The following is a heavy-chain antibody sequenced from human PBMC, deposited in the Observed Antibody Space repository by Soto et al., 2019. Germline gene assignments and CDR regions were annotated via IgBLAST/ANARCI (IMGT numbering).Heavy chain of an antibody. D-gene: IGHD3-16*01. CDR2: IYYIGTT. J-gene: IGHJ4*02. CDR3: AREEKQLSRYGGDFDY. Sequence: QVQLQESGPGLVKPSENLSLTCSVSDGSVNTGNYYWSWIRQPPGKGLEWIGHIYYIGTTNYNPSLKSRVTISVDTSKNQFSLKVTSVTAADTAVYFCAREEKQLSRYGGDFDYWGQGILVTVSS. CDR1: DGSVNTGNYY. V-gene: IGHV4-61*01.